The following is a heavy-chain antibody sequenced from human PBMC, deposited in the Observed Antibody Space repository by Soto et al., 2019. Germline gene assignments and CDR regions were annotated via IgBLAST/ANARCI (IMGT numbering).Heavy chain of an antibody. J-gene: IGHJ4*02. Sequence: QVQLVQSGAEVKKPGSSVKVSCKASGGTFSSYTISWVRQAPGQGLEWMGRIIPILGIANYAQKFQGRVTITADKSTSTAYMELSSLRSEDTAVYYCARLHDTDYYDSSGYPWGQGTLVTVSS. V-gene: IGHV1-69*02. CDR3: ARLHDTDYYDSSGYP. D-gene: IGHD3-22*01. CDR1: GGTFSSYT. CDR2: IIPILGIA.